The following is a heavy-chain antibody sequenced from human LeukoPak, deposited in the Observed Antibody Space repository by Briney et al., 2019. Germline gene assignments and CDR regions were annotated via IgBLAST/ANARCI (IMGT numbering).Heavy chain of an antibody. CDR1: GFTFSSYS. V-gene: IGHV3-21*01. J-gene: IGHJ4*02. CDR3: ARDGRNSNYVFDY. Sequence: GGSLRLSCAASGFTFSSYSMNWVRQAPGKGLEWVSSISNSSSYIYYADSVKGRFTISRDNAKNSLYLQMNGLRAEDTAVYYCARDGRNSNYVFDYWGQGTLVTVSS. CDR2: ISNSSSYI. D-gene: IGHD4-11*01.